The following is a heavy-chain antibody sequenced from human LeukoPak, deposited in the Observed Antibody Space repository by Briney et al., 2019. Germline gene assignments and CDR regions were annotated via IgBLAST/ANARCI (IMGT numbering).Heavy chain of an antibody. CDR3: ARTYSNSPGPNDY. V-gene: IGHV3-53*01. Sequence: PGGSLRLSCAASGFSVTTYYMSWVRQAPGKGLEWVSVFYSGGNTCYADSVKGRFTISRDKSKNTLYLQMNSLRADDTAVYYCARTYSNSPGPNDYWGRGTLVTVSS. CDR1: GFSVTTYY. D-gene: IGHD6-6*01. J-gene: IGHJ4*02. CDR2: FYSGGNT.